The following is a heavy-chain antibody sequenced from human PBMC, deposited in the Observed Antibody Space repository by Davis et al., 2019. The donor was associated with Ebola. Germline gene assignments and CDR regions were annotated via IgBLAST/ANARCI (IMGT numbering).Heavy chain of an antibody. CDR3: ARCQVSVYYYASGSYYNYYGMDV. V-gene: IGHV1-69*06. J-gene: IGHJ6*02. Sequence: AASVKVSCKTSGGTFSSYAISWVRQAPGQGLEWMGGIIPIFGTANYAQKFQGKVTITADRSTITAYMELSSLRSEDTAVYYCARCQVSVYYYASGSYYNYYGMDVWGQGTTVTVSS. CDR1: GGTFSSYA. D-gene: IGHD3-10*01. CDR2: IIPIFGTA.